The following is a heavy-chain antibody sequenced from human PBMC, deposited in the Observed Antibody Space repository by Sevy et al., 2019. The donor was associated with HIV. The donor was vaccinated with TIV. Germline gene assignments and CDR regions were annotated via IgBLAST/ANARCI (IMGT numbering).Heavy chain of an antibody. CDR3: ARASSQVYSGSYLDAFDI. V-gene: IGHV4-59*01. CDR1: GGSISSYY. D-gene: IGHD1-26*01. J-gene: IGHJ3*02. Sequence: SETLSLTCTVSGGSISSYYWSWIRQPPGKGLEWSGYIYYSGSTNYNPSLKSGLTISVDTSKNQFSLKLSSVTAADTAVYYCARASSQVYSGSYLDAFDIWGQGTMVTVSS. CDR2: IYYSGST.